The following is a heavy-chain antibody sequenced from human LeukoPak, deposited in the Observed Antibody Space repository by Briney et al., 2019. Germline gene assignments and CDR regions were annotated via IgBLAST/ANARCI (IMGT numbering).Heavy chain of an antibody. D-gene: IGHD3-22*01. Sequence: PSETLSLTCTVSGGSISSYYWSWLRQTPGKGLEYSGYIYDSGSTNYSPSLKSRVTISVDTSKNQFSLQLSSVTAADTAVYYCARYDSRGDYYFDYWGQGTLVTVSS. J-gene: IGHJ4*02. CDR1: GGSISSYY. CDR3: ARYDSRGDYYFDY. CDR2: IYDSGST. V-gene: IGHV4-59*01.